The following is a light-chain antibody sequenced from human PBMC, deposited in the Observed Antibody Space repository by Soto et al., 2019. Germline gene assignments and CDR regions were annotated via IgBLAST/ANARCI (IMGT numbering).Light chain of an antibody. V-gene: IGKV3-11*01. CDR3: QQRSNWPLT. Sequence: DIVLTQSPATLSLSPGERATLSCRASQSVSSYLVWFQQKPGQAPRLLIYDASTRATGMPARFSGSGSGTVFTLTISSLEPEDFAVYYCQQRSNWPLTFGPGTKVDIK. J-gene: IGKJ3*01. CDR1: QSVSSY. CDR2: DAS.